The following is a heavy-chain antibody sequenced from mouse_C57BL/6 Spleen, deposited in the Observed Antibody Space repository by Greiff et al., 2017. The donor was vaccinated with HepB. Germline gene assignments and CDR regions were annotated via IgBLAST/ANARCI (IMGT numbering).Heavy chain of an antibody. CDR1: GYTFTSYW. CDR2: IDPNSGGT. J-gene: IGHJ1*03. D-gene: IGHD1-1*01. Sequence: QVQLQQPGAELVKPGASVKLSCKASGYTFTSYWMHWVKQRPGRGLEWIGRIDPNSGGTKYNEKFKSKATLTVDKPSSTAYMQLSSLTYEDSAVYYCARITTEDYWYFDVWGTGTTVTVSS. CDR3: ARITTEDYWYFDV. V-gene: IGHV1-72*01.